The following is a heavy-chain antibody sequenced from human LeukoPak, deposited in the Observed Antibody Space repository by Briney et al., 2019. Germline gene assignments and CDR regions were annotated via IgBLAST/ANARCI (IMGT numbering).Heavy chain of an antibody. CDR2: INWNGGST. D-gene: IGHD5-12*01. Sequence: GGSLRLSCAASGFTFDEYGMSWVGQAPGKGLEGVAGINWNGGSTEYADAVKGGVTISRDKAKNSLYMQMNSLRAEDTALYYCARGLSPAAKGGYDYFDYCGQGALVTVSS. CDR1: GFTFDEYG. CDR3: ARGLSPAAKGGYDYFDY. J-gene: IGHJ4*02. V-gene: IGHV3-20*04.